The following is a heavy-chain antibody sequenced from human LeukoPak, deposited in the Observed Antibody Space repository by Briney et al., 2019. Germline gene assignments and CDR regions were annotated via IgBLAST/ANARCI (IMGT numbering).Heavy chain of an antibody. V-gene: IGHV4-39*07. CDR3: ARGDDYGGYGNYYMDV. J-gene: IGHJ6*03. CDR1: GGSISSSSYY. Sequence: SETLSLTCAVSGGSISSSSYYWGWIRQPPGKGLEWIGSIYYSGSTYYNPSLKSRVTISVDTSKNQFSLKLSSVTAADTAVYYCARGDDYGGYGNYYMDVWGKGTTVTVSS. CDR2: IYYSGST. D-gene: IGHD4-17*01.